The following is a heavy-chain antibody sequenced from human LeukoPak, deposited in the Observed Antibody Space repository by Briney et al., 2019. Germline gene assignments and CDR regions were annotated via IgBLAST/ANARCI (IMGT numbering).Heavy chain of an antibody. J-gene: IGHJ4*02. CDR3: VRQGVTGSYFFVS. CDR2: VYFTGST. Sequence: PSETLSLTCTVSGGSIKYYYWSWIRQPPGKGLEWIGYVYFTGSTAYSPSPKRRVIVSVGASKDQFSLRLRSVTAADTAVYYCVRQGVTGSYFFVSWVQGSLVAV. V-gene: IGHV4-59*08. CDR1: GGSIKYYY. D-gene: IGHD1-26*01.